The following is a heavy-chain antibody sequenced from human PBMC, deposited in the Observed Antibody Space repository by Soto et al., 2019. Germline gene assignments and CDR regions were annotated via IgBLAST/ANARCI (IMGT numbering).Heavy chain of an antibody. CDR1: GCSISSSSYY. CDR3: SSEFYCSSTSCYPGLVYYYYGMDV. J-gene: IGHJ6*02. V-gene: IGHV4-39*01. D-gene: IGHD2-2*01. CDR2: IYYSGST. Sequence: SETLSLTCTVSGCSISSSSYYWGWIRHPPGKGLEWMGSIYYSGSTYYNPSLKSRVTISVDTSKYQFSLKLSSVTAADTAVYYCSSEFYCSSTSCYPGLVYYYYGMDVWGQGTTVT.